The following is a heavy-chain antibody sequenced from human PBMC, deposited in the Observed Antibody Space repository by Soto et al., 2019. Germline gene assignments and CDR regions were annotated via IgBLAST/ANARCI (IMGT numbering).Heavy chain of an antibody. J-gene: IGHJ5*02. V-gene: IGHV1-69*06. CDR3: ARGGRSVVVAATPRWFDP. CDR2: IIPIFGTA. Sequence: QVQLVQSGAEVKKPGSSVKVSCTTSGDTFSTYAINWVRQAPGQGLEWMGGIIPIFGTANYAQKFQARVTITADRSTSTAYMELSRLRSEDTAVYFCARGGRSVVVAATPRWFDPWGQGTLVTVSS. CDR1: GDTFSTYA. D-gene: IGHD2-15*01.